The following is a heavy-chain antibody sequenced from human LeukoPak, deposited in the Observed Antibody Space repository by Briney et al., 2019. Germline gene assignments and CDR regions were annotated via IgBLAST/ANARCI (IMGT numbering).Heavy chain of an antibody. J-gene: IGHJ4*02. V-gene: IGHV4-59*08. D-gene: IGHD3-10*01. CDR1: GGSISGFH. CDR2: IHYSGST. CDR3: TRHLDYYGSGSYEY. Sequence: SETLSLTCTVSGGSISGFHWSWIRQPPGKRLEWIVYIHYSGSTDYNPSLKSRVTISVDTSKNQFSLKLSSVTAADTAVYYCTRHLDYYGSGSYEYWGQGTLVTVSS.